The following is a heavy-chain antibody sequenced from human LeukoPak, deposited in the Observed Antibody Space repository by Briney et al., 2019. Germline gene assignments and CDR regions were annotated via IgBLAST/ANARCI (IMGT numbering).Heavy chain of an antibody. D-gene: IGHD3-10*02. V-gene: IGHV3-49*04. CDR3: VRESVRDYYIDF. J-gene: IGHJ4*02. CDR2: IRSKALYGTS. Sequence: QPGRSLRLSCSGSGFRFGGYALSWVRQAPGKGLEWVGFIRSKALYGTSEYAASVEGRFAISRDDSNNIVYLQMNSLKTEDTAVYFCVRESVRDYYIDFWGQGTLVTVSS. CDR1: GFRFGGYA.